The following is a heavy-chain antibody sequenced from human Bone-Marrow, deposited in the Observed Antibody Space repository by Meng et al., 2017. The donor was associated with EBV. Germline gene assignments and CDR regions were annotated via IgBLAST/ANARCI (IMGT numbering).Heavy chain of an antibody. V-gene: IGHV4-39*01. CDR1: GDSISSFYY. J-gene: IGHJ5*02. CDR2: VHYTGST. D-gene: IGHD6-19*01. Sequence: RQLRESGPGQVSPSETLSLTCTVSGDSISSFYYWGWIRQPPGRGLEWIGSVHYTGSTYYSPSLKSRVTVSVDTSKNQFSLRLTSVTAADTAVYYCARPFPSWQSPRLDPFGAWGQGTLVTVSS. CDR3: ARPFPSWQSPRLDPFGA.